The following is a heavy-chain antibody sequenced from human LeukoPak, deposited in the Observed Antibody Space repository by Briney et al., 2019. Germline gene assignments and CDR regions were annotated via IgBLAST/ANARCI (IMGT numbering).Heavy chain of an antibody. CDR2: IYYSGST. Sequence: SETLSLTCTVSGSSISSYYWSWIRQPPGKGLEWIGYIYYSGSTNYNPSLKSRVTISVDTSKNQFSLKLSSVTAADTAVYYCARHTDYDILRGPDQFYYYYGMDVWGQGTTVTVSS. D-gene: IGHD3-9*01. CDR1: GSSISSYY. CDR3: ARHTDYDILRGPDQFYYYYGMDV. J-gene: IGHJ6*02. V-gene: IGHV4-59*08.